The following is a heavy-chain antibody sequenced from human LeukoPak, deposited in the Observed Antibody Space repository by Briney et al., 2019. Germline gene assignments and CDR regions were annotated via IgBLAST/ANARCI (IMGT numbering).Heavy chain of an antibody. D-gene: IGHD3-22*01. CDR2: ISGSGGST. V-gene: IGHV3-23*01. J-gene: IGHJ4*02. CDR3: AKAYYYDSSGYLVLYYFDY. CDR1: GFTFSSYA. Sequence: GGSLRLSCAASGFTFSSYAMSWVRQAPGKGLEWVSAISGSGGSTYYADSVKGRFTISRDNSKNTLYLQMNSLRAEDTAVYYCAKAYYYDSSGYLVLYYFDYWGQGTLVTVSS.